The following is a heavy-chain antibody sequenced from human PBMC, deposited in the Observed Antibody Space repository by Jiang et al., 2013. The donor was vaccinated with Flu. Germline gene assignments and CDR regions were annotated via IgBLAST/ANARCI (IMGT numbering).Heavy chain of an antibody. Sequence: GPGLVKPSETLSLTCTVSGGSISSFYWSWIRQPPGKGLEWIGNLHYSGNTNYNPSLKSRVTISVDTSKNQFSLRLTSVTAADTAVYYCARSIFGVVLSHQDYWGQGTLVTVSS. CDR1: GGSISSFY. CDR2: LHYSGNT. V-gene: IGHV4-59*08. CDR3: ARSIFGVVLSHQDY. D-gene: IGHD3-3*01. J-gene: IGHJ4*02.